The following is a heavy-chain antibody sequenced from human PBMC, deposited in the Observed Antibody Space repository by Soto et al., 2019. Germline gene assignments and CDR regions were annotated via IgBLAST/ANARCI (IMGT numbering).Heavy chain of an antibody. V-gene: IGHV3-23*01. J-gene: IGHJ6*02. CDR1: GFTFSNAW. CDR3: AKDDPKPYYYYYGMDV. Sequence: GGSLRLSCAASGFTFSNAWMSWVRQAPGKGLEWVSAISGSGGSTYYADSVKGRFTISRDNSKNTLYLQMNSLRAEDTAVYYCAKDDPKPYYYYYGMDVWGLGTTVTVSS. CDR2: ISGSGGST.